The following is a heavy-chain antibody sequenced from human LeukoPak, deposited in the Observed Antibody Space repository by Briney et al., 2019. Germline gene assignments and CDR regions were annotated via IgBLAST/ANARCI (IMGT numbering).Heavy chain of an antibody. CDR2: ISNDGSNK. CDR1: GFSFSTFG. D-gene: IGHD7-27*01. Sequence: GGSLGLSCAASGFSFSTFGMYWVRQSPGKGLERVAAISNDGSNKNYADSVEGRFTISRDNSKNTLYLQMSSLRAEDTAVYYCAKGATGEIASDAFDIWGQGTMVTVSS. V-gene: IGHV3-30*18. J-gene: IGHJ3*02. CDR3: AKGATGEIASDAFDI.